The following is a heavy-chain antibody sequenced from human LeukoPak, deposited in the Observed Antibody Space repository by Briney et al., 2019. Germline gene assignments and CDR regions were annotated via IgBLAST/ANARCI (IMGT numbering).Heavy chain of an antibody. CDR3: ARFGVDYDMDV. Sequence: SETLSLTCTVSGGSISGHYWTWIRQPPGKGLEWIGQIHYSGRPDYNPSLKSRVTISGDTSKNQLSLKVTSVTGADTAVYYCARFGVDYDMDVWGQGTTVTVSS. V-gene: IGHV4-59*11. D-gene: IGHD3-16*01. CDR1: GGSISGHY. CDR2: IHYSGRP. J-gene: IGHJ6*02.